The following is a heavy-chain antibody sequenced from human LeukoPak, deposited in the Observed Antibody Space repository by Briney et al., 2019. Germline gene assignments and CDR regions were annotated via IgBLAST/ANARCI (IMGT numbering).Heavy chain of an antibody. CDR2: ISTVSSYI. Sequence: PGGSLRLSCAASGFTFDDYGMTWVRQAPGKGLGWVSSISTVSSYIYYGDSVKGRFTISRDNAKNSLYLQMNSLRAEDTAVYYCTGSDTTGYIPREWDYWYFDLWGRGTLVTVSS. D-gene: IGHD1-1*01. J-gene: IGHJ2*01. V-gene: IGHV3-21*01. CDR1: GFTFDDYG. CDR3: TGSDTTGYIPREWDYWYFDL.